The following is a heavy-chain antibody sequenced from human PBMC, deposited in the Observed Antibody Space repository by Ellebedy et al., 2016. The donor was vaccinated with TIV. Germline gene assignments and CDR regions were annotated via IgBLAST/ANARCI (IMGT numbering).Heavy chain of an antibody. D-gene: IGHD6-13*01. V-gene: IGHV1-18*04. Sequence: ASVKVSXKASGYTFTSYGIRWVRQAPGQGLEWMGWISAYNGNTNYAQKLQGRVTMTTDTSTSTAYMELRSLRSDDTAVYYCAREMTAAFARYYYGMDVWGQGTTVTVSS. CDR3: AREMTAAFARYYYGMDV. CDR1: GYTFTSYG. J-gene: IGHJ6*02. CDR2: ISAYNGNT.